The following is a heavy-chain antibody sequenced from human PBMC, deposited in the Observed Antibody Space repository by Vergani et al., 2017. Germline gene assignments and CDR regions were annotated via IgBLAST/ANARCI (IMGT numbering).Heavy chain of an antibody. Sequence: QLQLQESGPGLVKPSETLSLTCTVSGGSISSSSYYWGWIRQPPGKGLEWIGSIYYSGSTYYNPSLKSRVTISVDTSKNQFSLKLSSVTAADTAVYYRARHLWFGELLGWFDPWGQGTLVTVSS. V-gene: IGHV4-39*01. D-gene: IGHD3-10*01. CDR2: IYYSGST. CDR1: GGSISSSSYY. J-gene: IGHJ5*02. CDR3: ARHLWFGELLGWFDP.